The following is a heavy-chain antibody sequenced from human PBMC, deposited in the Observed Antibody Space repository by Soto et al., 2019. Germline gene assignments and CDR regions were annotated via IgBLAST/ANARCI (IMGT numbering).Heavy chain of an antibody. J-gene: IGHJ4*02. CDR2: TSNDGSIE. D-gene: IGHD2-2*01. V-gene: IGHV3-30*18. CDR1: GFTFSSHG. CDR3: AKEAHCNSLDCRSDFDF. Sequence: QVQLVESGGGVVQPRRSLRLSCAASGFTFSSHGMHSVRQAPGKGLEWVAVTSNDGSIEYYVDSVKGRFTISRDNSKTTLFLQMNSLRTEETPTYYSAKEAHCNSLDCRSDFDFWGQGTLVTVSS.